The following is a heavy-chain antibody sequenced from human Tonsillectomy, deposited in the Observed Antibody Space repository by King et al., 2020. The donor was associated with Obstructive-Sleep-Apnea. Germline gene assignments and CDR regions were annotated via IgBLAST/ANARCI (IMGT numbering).Heavy chain of an antibody. CDR2: ISGKSSFK. V-gene: IGHV3-21*01. CDR1: GFTFSDYS. CDR3: AGDPNHFYAMDG. J-gene: IGHJ6*02. Sequence: VQLVESGGGLVKPGGSLRLSCAASGFTFSDYSMNWVAKSPGKGLEWVSSISGKSSFKHYADSVKGRFTISRDNAKNSLYLQMNSLRAEDTAVFYCAGDPNHFYAMDGWGQGTTVTVSS. D-gene: IGHD3-3*02.